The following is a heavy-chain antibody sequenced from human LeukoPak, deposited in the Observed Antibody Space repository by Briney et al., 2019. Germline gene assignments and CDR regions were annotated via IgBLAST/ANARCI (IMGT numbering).Heavy chain of an antibody. D-gene: IGHD2-21*01. J-gene: IGHJ3*02. CDR2: IEQDGSEK. CDR3: ARSGWAYCGGDCYSEPGAFDI. CDR1: GFTFSSYL. V-gene: IGHV3-7*01. Sequence: PGGSLRLSCAASGFTFSSYLMSWVRQAPGKGLEWVANIEQDGSEKYYVDCVKGRFTISRDNAKNSLYQQMNSLRAEDTAVYYCARSGWAYCGGDCYSEPGAFDIWGQGTMVTVSS.